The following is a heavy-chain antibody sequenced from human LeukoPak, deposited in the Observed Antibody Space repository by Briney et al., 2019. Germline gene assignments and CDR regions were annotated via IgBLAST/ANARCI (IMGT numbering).Heavy chain of an antibody. J-gene: IGHJ4*02. Sequence: GGSLRLSCAASGFTFSSYSMNWVRQAPGKGLEWVSSISSSSSYIYYADSVKGRFTISRDNAKNSLYLQMNSLRAEDTAVYYCASFTFITIFGVVLNWGQGTLVTVSS. CDR3: ASFTFITIFGVVLN. D-gene: IGHD3-3*01. V-gene: IGHV3-21*01. CDR2: ISSSSSYI. CDR1: GFTFSSYS.